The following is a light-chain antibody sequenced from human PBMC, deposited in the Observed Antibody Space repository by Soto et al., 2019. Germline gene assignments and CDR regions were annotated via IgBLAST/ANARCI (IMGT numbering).Light chain of an antibody. J-gene: IGKJ5*01. CDR1: HSIDTHW. CDR2: GAS. CDR3: QHYDRSPPVT. Sequence: EIVLTQSPGTLSFSPGENASSSCRASHSIDTHWLAWYQQRPGQPPRLLIYGASSRATGIPDRFSGSGSGAGFTLTISSLEPEDFAVYYCQHYDRSPPVTFGQGTRLEI. V-gene: IGKV3-20*01.